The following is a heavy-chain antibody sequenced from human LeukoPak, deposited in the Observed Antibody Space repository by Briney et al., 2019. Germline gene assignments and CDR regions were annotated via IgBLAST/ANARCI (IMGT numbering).Heavy chain of an antibody. CDR1: GGTFSSYA. V-gene: IGHV1-69*05. J-gene: IGHJ6*03. Sequence: SVKVSCKASGGTFSSYAISWVRQAPGQGLEWMGGIIPIFGTANYAQKFQGRVTITTDESTSTAYMELSSLRSEDTAVYYCALSYYDSSGYYSYYYYYYMDVWGKGTTVTVS. D-gene: IGHD3-22*01. CDR3: ALSYYDSSGYYSYYYYYYMDV. CDR2: IIPIFGTA.